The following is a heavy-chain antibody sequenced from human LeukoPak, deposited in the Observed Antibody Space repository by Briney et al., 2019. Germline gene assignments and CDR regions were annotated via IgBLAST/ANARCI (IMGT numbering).Heavy chain of an antibody. Sequence: GGSLRLSCAASGFTFSSYSMTWVRQAPGKGLEWVSSISSSSSYIYYADSVKGRFTISRDNAKNSLYLQMNSLRAEDTAVYYCARDFETQWLVSPSDWFDPWGQGTLVTVSS. J-gene: IGHJ5*02. V-gene: IGHV3-21*01. CDR1: GFTFSSYS. CDR2: ISSSSSYI. CDR3: ARDFETQWLVSPSDWFDP. D-gene: IGHD6-19*01.